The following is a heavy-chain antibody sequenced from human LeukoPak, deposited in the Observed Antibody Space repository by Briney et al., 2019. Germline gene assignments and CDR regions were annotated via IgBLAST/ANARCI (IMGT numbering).Heavy chain of an antibody. CDR1: GFIFSDYY. CDR2: SSSSGSTT. V-gene: IGHV3-11*04. CDR3: ARGESGTWSTHPGDY. J-gene: IGHJ4*02. Sequence: PGGSLRLSCVASGFIFSDYYMSWIRQAPGKGLEWVSYSSSSGSTTYYADSVKGRFTISRDNAKNSLYLQMNSLRVEDTAVYYCARGESGTWSTHPGDYWGQGTLVTVSS. D-gene: IGHD6-13*01.